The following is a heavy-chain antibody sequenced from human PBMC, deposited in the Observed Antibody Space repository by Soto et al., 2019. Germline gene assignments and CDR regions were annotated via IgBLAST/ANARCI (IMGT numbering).Heavy chain of an antibody. D-gene: IGHD6-19*01. V-gene: IGHV3-23*01. Sequence: VGSLRLSCAASGFTFSSYAMSWVRQAPGKGLEWVSAISGSGGSTYYADSVKGRFTISRDNSKNTLHLQMNSLRAEDRAVYYCAKEESRKQWYDYWGQGTLVTVSS. J-gene: IGHJ4*02. CDR3: AKEESRKQWYDY. CDR2: ISGSGGST. CDR1: GFTFSSYA.